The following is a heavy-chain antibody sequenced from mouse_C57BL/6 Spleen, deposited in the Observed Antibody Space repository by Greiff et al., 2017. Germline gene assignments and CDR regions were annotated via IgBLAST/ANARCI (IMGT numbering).Heavy chain of an antibody. Sequence: QVQLQQSGAELVMPGASVKLSCKASGYTFTSYWMHWVKQRPGQGLEWIGEIDPSASYTNYNQKFKGKSTLTVAKSSSTAYMQLSSLTSEDSAVYYCARQVYSWFAYWGQGTLVTVSA. D-gene: IGHD1-1*01. CDR1: GYTFTSYW. CDR2: IDPSASYT. V-gene: IGHV1-69*01. CDR3: ARQVYSWFAY. J-gene: IGHJ3*01.